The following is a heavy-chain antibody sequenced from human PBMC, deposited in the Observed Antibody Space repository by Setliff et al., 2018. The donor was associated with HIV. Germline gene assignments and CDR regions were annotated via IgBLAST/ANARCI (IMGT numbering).Heavy chain of an antibody. V-gene: IGHV5-51*01. D-gene: IGHD3-22*01. Sequence: PGESLKISCKGSGYSFTSYWIGWVRQMPGKGLEWMGIVYPGDSNTRYSPSFQDQVTISADQSVSTAYLQLSSLKASDNAMYYCARHLGLPDDTDYMDVWGKGTTVTVSS. CDR1: GYSFTSYW. CDR2: VYPGDSNT. J-gene: IGHJ6*03. CDR3: ARHLGLPDDTDYMDV.